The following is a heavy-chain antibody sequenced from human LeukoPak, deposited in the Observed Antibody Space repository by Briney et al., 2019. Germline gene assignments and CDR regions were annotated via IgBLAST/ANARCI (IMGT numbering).Heavy chain of an antibody. J-gene: IGHJ4*02. CDR1: GFTFSIYT. V-gene: IGHV3-30-3*01. D-gene: IGHD6-13*01. CDR3: ARDFSPGYSSSWTDRYDY. Sequence: GGSLRLSCTASGFTFSIYTIQWVRQAPGKGLEWVAVISYDGSNKYYADSVKGRFTISRDNSKNTLYLQMNSLRAEDTAVYYCARDFSPGYSSSWTDRYDYWGQGTLVTVSS. CDR2: ISYDGSNK.